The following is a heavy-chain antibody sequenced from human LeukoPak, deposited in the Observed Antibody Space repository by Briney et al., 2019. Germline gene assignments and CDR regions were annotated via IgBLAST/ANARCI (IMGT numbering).Heavy chain of an antibody. D-gene: IGHD5-18*01. J-gene: IGHJ4*02. CDR2: ISGSGGST. CDR1: GFTFTTHW. Sequence: GGSLRLSCVASGFTFTTHWMSWVRQAPGKGLEWVSAISGSGGSTYYADSVKGRFTISRDNSKNTLYLQMNSLRAEDTAVYYCAKGAQGGHSSHFDYWGQGTLVTVSS. CDR3: AKGAQGGHSSHFDY. V-gene: IGHV3-23*01.